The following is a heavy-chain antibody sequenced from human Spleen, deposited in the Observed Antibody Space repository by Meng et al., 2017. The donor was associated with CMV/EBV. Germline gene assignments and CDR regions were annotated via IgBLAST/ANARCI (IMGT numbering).Heavy chain of an antibody. CDR2: IRSKAYGGTT. V-gene: IGHV3-49*04. CDR1: GFTFGDYA. D-gene: IGHD2-2*01. Sequence: GGSLRLSCIASGFTFGDYAMSWVRQAPGKGLEWVGYIRSKAYGGTTEYAASVKGRFTISRDDSKKTAYLQMNSLKTEDTAVYYCTRLWSTGGFDPWGQGTLVTVSS. J-gene: IGHJ5*02. CDR3: TRLWSTGGFDP.